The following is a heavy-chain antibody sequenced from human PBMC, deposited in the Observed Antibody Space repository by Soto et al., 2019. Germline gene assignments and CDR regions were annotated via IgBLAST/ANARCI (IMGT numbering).Heavy chain of an antibody. CDR1: GGSISSDSW. J-gene: IGHJ4*02. CDR3: EGREHSRGRFFTDY. D-gene: IGHD3-3*01. Sequence: PSETLSLTCAVSGGSISSDSWWTWVRQPPGKGLEWIGEIYHSGNTNYNSSRKSRLRILVDKSKNQFYLNLRSVTATDTAIYYCEGREHSRGRFFTDYWRQGTLVTVSS. V-gene: IGHV4-4*02. CDR2: IYHSGNT.